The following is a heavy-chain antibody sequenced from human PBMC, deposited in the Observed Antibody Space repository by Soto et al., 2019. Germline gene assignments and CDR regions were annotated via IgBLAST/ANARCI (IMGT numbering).Heavy chain of an antibody. D-gene: IGHD1-26*01. V-gene: IGHV5-10-1*01. CDR3: ARIYFTTTSCDNWIDH. Sequence: PGESLKISCTGFGYTFTTFWISWVRQMPGKGLEWLGRIDPGYTYATYSPAFQGHVTISADKATTTAYLQWSSLKASDTAMYFCARIYFTTTSCDNWIDHWGQGTLVTVPS. J-gene: IGHJ5*02. CDR2: IDPGYTYA. CDR1: GYTFTTFW.